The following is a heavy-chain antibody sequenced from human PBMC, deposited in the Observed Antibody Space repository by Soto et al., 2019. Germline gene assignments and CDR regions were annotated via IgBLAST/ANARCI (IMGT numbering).Heavy chain of an antibody. V-gene: IGHV1-69*01. CDR1: GGTFSSYA. D-gene: IGHD5-12*01. CDR3: SKDRRGRDGYNFGTRYYYGMDV. CDR2: IIPIFGPP. J-gene: IGHJ6*02. Sequence: QVQLVQSGAEVKKPGSSVKVSCKASGGTFSSYAISWVRQAPGQGLEWMGGIIPIFGPPNYAQRFQDRVTITADESTSTAYMEVSSLTSEDTGVYYCSKDRRGRDGYNFGTRYYYGMDVWGQGTTVTVSS.